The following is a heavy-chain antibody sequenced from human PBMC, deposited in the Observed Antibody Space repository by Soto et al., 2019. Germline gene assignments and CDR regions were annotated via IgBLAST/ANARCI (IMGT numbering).Heavy chain of an antibody. CDR2: IYYSGST. CDR1: GGSISSSSYY. D-gene: IGHD1-26*01. V-gene: IGHV4-39*01. Sequence: SETLSLTCTVSGGSISSSSYYWGWIRQPPGKGLEWIGSIYYSGSTYYNPSLKSRVTISVDTSKNQFSLKLSSVTAADTAVYYCARRPKWELTGGFDYWGQGTLVTV. J-gene: IGHJ4*02. CDR3: ARRPKWELTGGFDY.